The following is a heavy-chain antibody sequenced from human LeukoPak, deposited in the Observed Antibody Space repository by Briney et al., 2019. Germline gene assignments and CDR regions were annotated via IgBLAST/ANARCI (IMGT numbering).Heavy chain of an antibody. J-gene: IGHJ6*02. Sequence: GGSLRLSCAASGFTFSTSGMHWVRQAPGKGLEWVAVISYDGSHESYADSVKGRFTISRDNSKNSLYLQMNSLRTEDTALYYCAKDFSSGTYYPYYYYGMDVWGQGTTVTVSS. V-gene: IGHV3-30*18. CDR2: ISYDGSHE. D-gene: IGHD3-10*01. CDR3: AKDFSSGTYYPYYYYGMDV. CDR1: GFTFSTSG.